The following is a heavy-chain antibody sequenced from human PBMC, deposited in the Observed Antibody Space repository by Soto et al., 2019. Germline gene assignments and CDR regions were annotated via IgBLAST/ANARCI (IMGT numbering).Heavy chain of an antibody. V-gene: IGHV3-33*01. CDR3: ARGRSSSWGADY. CDR2: IWYDGSNK. D-gene: IGHD6-13*01. Sequence: QVQLVESGGGVVQPGRSLRLSCAASGFTFSSYGMHWVRQAPGKGLEWVAVIWYDGSNKYYADSVKGRFTISRDNSKNTLYLQMNSLRAEDTAVYYCARGRSSSWGADYWGQGTLVTVSS. CDR1: GFTFSSYG. J-gene: IGHJ4*02.